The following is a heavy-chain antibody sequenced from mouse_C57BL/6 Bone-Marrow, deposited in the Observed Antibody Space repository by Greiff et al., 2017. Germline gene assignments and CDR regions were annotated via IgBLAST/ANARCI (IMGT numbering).Heavy chain of an antibody. Sequence: QVQLQQPGAELVKPGASVKLSCKASGYTFTSYWMHWVKQRPGRGLEWIGRIDPNSGGTKYNEKFKSKATLTVDKPSSPAYMQLSGLTSEDSAVYYCARDYGRWYFDVWGTGTTVTVSS. CDR3: ARDYGRWYFDV. CDR1: GYTFTSYW. V-gene: IGHV1-72*01. D-gene: IGHD1-1*01. CDR2: IDPNSGGT. J-gene: IGHJ1*03.